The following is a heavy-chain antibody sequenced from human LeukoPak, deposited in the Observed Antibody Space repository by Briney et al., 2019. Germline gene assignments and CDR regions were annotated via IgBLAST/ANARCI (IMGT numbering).Heavy chain of an antibody. CDR1: GFTFNSDD. CDR2: ISGSGYRI. CDR3: AREGSSYAPSQPFFFDY. D-gene: IGHD3-10*01. Sequence: PGGSLRLSCAASGFTFNSDDMNWVRQAPGKGLEWVSYISGSGYRIYYAGSVKGRFTISRDNAKKSLYLQMNSLRAEDTAVYYCAREGSSYAPSQPFFFDYWGQGSLVTASS. V-gene: IGHV3-48*03. J-gene: IGHJ4*02.